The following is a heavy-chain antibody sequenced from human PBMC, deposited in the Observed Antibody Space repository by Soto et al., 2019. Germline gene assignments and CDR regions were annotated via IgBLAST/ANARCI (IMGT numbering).Heavy chain of an antibody. CDR2: IWYDGSNT. V-gene: IGHV3-33*01. CDR1: GFTFSHYG. D-gene: IGHD2-2*01. J-gene: IGHJ3*02. Sequence: QVQLVESGGGVVQPGRSLRLSCAASGFTFSHYGMHWVRQAPGKGLEWVALIWYDGSNTYYADSVKGRFTISRDNSKNTLSLQMISLRAEDTAVYYCARVFDCSHASCRPWDPFDIWGQGTMVSVSS. CDR3: ARVFDCSHASCRPWDPFDI.